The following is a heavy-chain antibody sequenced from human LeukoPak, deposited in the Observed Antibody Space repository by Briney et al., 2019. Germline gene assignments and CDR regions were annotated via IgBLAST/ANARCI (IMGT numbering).Heavy chain of an antibody. V-gene: IGHV3-74*01. J-gene: IGHJ3*01. D-gene: IGHD2-15*01. CDR2: INGDGTSI. Sequence: GGSLRLSCAASGFTVSTNWMCWVRQAPGKGLGWVSLINGDGTSIGYADSVKGRFTISRDKAYNTLYLQMNSLRAEDTAVYSCASCGRDGAIFDFWGQGTMVRVSS. CDR3: ASCGRDGAIFDF. CDR1: GFTVSTNW.